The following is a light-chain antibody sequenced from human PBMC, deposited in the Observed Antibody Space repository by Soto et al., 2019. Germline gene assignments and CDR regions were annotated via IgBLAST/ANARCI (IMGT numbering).Light chain of an antibody. CDR2: YDS. CDR1: NIGSES. V-gene: IGLV3-21*04. Sequence: SSELTQPPSVSVAPGETARIACGGNNIGSESVHWYQQKPGQAPVLIIYYDSARPSGIPERFSGSNSGNTATLIISRVEAGDEADYYCQVWDGSSDQQVLGGGTKLTVL. CDR3: QVWDGSSDQQV. J-gene: IGLJ3*02.